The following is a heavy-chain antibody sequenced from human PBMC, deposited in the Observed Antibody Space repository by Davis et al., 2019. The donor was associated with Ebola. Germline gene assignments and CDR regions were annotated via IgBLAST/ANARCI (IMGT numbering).Heavy chain of an antibody. Sequence: SVKVSCKASGGTFSSYAISWVRQAPGQGLEWMGGIIPIFGTANYAQKFQGRVTITADESTSTAYMELSSLRSEDTAVYYCARVYSRDFYYYYGMDVWGQGTTVTVSS. CDR2: IIPIFGTA. CDR3: ARVYSRDFYYYYGMDV. D-gene: IGHD2-15*01. J-gene: IGHJ6*02. V-gene: IGHV1-69*13. CDR1: GGTFSSYA.